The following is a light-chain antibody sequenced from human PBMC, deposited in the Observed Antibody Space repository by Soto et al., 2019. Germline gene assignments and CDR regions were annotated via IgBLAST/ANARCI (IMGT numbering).Light chain of an antibody. V-gene: IGKV3D-15*01. CDR2: GAS. CDR3: XXXXNWPPWT. J-gene: IGKJ1*01. Sequence: EIVMTQSPATLSVSPGERATLSCRASHSVSSSYLAWYQQKPGQAPRLLIYGASSRATGIPARFSGSGSGTEFTPTISSLQSEDFAVYYCXXXXNWPPWTFGQGTKVDIK. CDR1: HSVSSSY.